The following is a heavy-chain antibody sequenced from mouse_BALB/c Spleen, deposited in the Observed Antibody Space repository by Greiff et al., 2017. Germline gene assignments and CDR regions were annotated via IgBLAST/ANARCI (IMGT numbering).Heavy chain of an antibody. J-gene: IGHJ2*01. D-gene: IGHD1-1*01. CDR1: GYAFSSYW. Sequence: QVQLQQSGAELVRPGSSVKISCKASGYAFSSYWMNCVKQRPGQGLEWIGQIYPGDGDTNYNGKFKGKATLTADKSSSTAYMQLSSLTSEDSAVYFCARYYYGRGGDFDYWGQGTTLTVSS. CDR3: ARYYYGRGGDFDY. V-gene: IGHV1-80*01. CDR2: IYPGDGDT.